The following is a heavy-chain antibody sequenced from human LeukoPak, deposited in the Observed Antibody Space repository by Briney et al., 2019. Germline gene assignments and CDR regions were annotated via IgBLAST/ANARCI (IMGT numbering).Heavy chain of an antibody. Sequence: ASVKVSCKASGYTFTSYGISWVRQAPGQGLEWMGWISAYNGITNYAQKLQGRVTMTTDTSTSTAYMELRSLRSDDTAVYYCARADIVATITNFDYWGQGTLVTVSS. CDR2: ISAYNGIT. J-gene: IGHJ4*02. D-gene: IGHD5-12*01. V-gene: IGHV1-18*01. CDR1: GYTFTSYG. CDR3: ARADIVATITNFDY.